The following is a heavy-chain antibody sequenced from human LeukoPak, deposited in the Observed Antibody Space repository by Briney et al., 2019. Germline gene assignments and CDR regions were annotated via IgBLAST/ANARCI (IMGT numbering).Heavy chain of an antibody. Sequence: GGSLRPSCAASGFTFSSYAMHWVRQAPGKGLEWVAVISYDGSNKYYADSVKGRFTISRDNSKNTLYLQMNSLRAEDTAVYYCAREAYYYDSSGYGYWGQGTLVTVSS. CDR1: GFTFSSYA. CDR2: ISYDGSNK. V-gene: IGHV3-30-3*01. J-gene: IGHJ4*02. CDR3: AREAYYYDSSGYGY. D-gene: IGHD3-22*01.